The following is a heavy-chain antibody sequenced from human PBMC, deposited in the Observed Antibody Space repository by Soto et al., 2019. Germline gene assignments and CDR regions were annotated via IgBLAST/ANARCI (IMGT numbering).Heavy chain of an antibody. CDR3: ARVGGSYYGWSDY. D-gene: IGHD1-26*01. Sequence: QVQLVQSGAEVKTPGSSVKVSCKASGVTFSNYAITWLRQAPEQGLDWMGGIIPIFGTPNYAQKFQGRVTITADKSTSTAYMELSSLRSEDTAVYYCARVGGSYYGWSDYWGQGTLVTVSS. CDR2: IIPIFGTP. J-gene: IGHJ4*02. CDR1: GVTFSNYA. V-gene: IGHV1-69*06.